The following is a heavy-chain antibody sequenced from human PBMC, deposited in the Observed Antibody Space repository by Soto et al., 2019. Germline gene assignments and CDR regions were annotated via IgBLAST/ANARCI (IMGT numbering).Heavy chain of an antibody. CDR3: ARDPSVDRVEMATMDYFDY. V-gene: IGHV3-21*01. D-gene: IGHD5-12*01. Sequence: DSVKGRFTISRDNAKNALYLQMNSLRAEDTAVYYCARDPSVDRVEMATMDYFDYWGQGTLVTVSS. J-gene: IGHJ4*02.